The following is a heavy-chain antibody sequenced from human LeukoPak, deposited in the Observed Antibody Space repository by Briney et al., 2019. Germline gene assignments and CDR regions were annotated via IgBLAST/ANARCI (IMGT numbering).Heavy chain of an antibody. D-gene: IGHD6-13*01. J-gene: IGHJ4*02. Sequence: GGSLRLSCAASGFTFTSYWMSWVRQAPGKGLEWVAFIRYDGSNKYYADSVKGRFTISRDNSKNTLYLQMNSLRAEDTAVYYCAKGGTSSWHTFDYWGQGTLVTVSS. CDR2: IRYDGSNK. CDR3: AKGGTSSWHTFDY. V-gene: IGHV3-30*02. CDR1: GFTFTSYW.